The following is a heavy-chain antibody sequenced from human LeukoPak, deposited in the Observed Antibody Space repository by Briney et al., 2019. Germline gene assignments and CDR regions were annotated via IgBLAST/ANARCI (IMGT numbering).Heavy chain of an antibody. CDR2: IYENGGAT. Sequence: GGSLRLSCVGSGFTFRSHAMSWVRQAPEKGLEFVSGIYENGGATYYADSVKGRFSISRDNSKNTLYLQMDSLRGEDTAVYYCAKDFRIGYSAHFDYWGQGALVTVSS. CDR3: AKDFRIGYSAHFDY. D-gene: IGHD2-21*01. CDR1: GFTFRSHA. V-gene: IGHV3-23*01. J-gene: IGHJ4*02.